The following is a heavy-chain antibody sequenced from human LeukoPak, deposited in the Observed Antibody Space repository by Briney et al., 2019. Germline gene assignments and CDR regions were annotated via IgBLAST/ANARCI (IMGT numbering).Heavy chain of an antibody. CDR2: IKQDGSEK. D-gene: IGHD3-3*01. J-gene: IGHJ6*02. Sequence: GGSLRLSCAASGFTFSSYWMSWVRQAPGKGLEWVANIKQDGSEKYYVDSVKGRSTISRDNAKNSLYLQMNSLRAEDTAVYYCARYPYYDFWSGPRMDVWGQGTTVTVSS. V-gene: IGHV3-7*01. CDR3: ARYPYYDFWSGPRMDV. CDR1: GFTFSSYW.